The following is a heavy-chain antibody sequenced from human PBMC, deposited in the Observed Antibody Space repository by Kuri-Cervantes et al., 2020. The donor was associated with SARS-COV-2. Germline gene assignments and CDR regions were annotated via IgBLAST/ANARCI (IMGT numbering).Heavy chain of an antibody. CDR3: ARHLITGVYYFDQ. CDR1: GYSFTSYW. D-gene: IGHD7-27*01. J-gene: IGHJ4*02. Sequence: KVSCKGSGYSFTSYWIGWVRQMPGKGLEWMGIIYPGDSDTRYSPSFQGQVTISADKSITTAYLQWSNLKASDTAMHYCARHLITGVYYFDQWGQGTLVTVSS. CDR2: IYPGDSDT. V-gene: IGHV5-51*01.